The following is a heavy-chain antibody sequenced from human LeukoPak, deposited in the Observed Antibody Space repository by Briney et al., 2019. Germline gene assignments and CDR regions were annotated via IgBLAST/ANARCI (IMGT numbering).Heavy chain of an antibody. CDR1: GGSISSSSYY. CDR3: ASRWPYYYYYMDV. J-gene: IGHJ6*03. CDR2: IYYSGSS. D-gene: IGHD6-13*01. Sequence: SETLSLTCTVSGGSISSSSYYWGWIRQPPGKGLEWIGSIYYSGSSYYNPSLKSRVTISVDTSKNQFSLKLSSVTAADTAVYYCASRWPYYYYYMDVWGKGTTVTVSS. V-gene: IGHV4-39*01.